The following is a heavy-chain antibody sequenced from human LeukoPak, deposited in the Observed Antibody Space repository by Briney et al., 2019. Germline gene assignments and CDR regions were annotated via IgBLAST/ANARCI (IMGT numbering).Heavy chain of an antibody. CDR3: ARESIAVAAPGGLDY. D-gene: IGHD6-19*01. Sequence: GGSLRLSCAAFGFTFSSYGMHWVRQAPGKGLEWVAVISYDGSNKYYADSVKGRFTISRDNSKNTLYLQMNSLRAEDTAVYYCARESIAVAAPGGLDYWGQGTLVTVSS. CDR1: GFTFSSYG. J-gene: IGHJ4*02. V-gene: IGHV3-30*19. CDR2: ISYDGSNK.